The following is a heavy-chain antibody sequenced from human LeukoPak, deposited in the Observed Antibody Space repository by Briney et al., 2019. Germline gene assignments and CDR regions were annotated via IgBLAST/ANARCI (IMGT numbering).Heavy chain of an antibody. V-gene: IGHV4-61*05. J-gene: IGHJ4*02. CDR3: ARGRGNTILWS. Sequence: PSETLSLTCTVSGGSISSSSYYWGWIRQPPGKGLEWIGYFYYSGSTIYNPSLKSRVTISVDTSNNQCSLKLSSVTAADTAVYYCARGRGNTILWSWGQGTLVTVSS. CDR1: GGSISSSSYY. D-gene: IGHD3-3*01. CDR2: FYYSGST.